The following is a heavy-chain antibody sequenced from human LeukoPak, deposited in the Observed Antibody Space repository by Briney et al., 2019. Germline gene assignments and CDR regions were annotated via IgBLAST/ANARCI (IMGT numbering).Heavy chain of an antibody. CDR3: ARGTYYDSAPRAFDV. CDR1: GDSISSASHY. V-gene: IGHV4-61*02. J-gene: IGHJ3*01. D-gene: IGHD3-3*01. Sequence: TLSLTCTVSGDSISSASHYWSWLRQPAGKAPEWIGRIYTTETTSYNPSLKTRVTISLDRSKNQFSLNLSSVTAADTAVYYCARGTYYDSAPRAFDVWGQGTMVSVSS. CDR2: IYTTETT.